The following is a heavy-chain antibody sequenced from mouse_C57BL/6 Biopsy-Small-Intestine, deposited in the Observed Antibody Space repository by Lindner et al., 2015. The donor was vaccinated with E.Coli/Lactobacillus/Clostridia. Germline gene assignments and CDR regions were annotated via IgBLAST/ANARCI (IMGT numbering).Heavy chain of an antibody. D-gene: IGHD1-1*01. Sequence: VQLQESGPELVKPGASVKISCKASGYAFSNSWMHWVRQRPGKGLEWIGRIYPGDGDTNYNGIFKGKATLSADRSSTTAYAQLSSLTSEDSAVYFCARPIYDYYFDQWGQGTTLTVSS. J-gene: IGHJ2*01. CDR2: IYPGDGDT. CDR1: GYAFSNSW. CDR3: ARPIYDYYFDQ. V-gene: IGHV1-82*01.